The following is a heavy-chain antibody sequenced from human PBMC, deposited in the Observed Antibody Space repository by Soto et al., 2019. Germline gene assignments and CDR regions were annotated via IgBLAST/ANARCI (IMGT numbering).Heavy chain of an antibody. Sequence: EVQLLESGGGLVQPGGSLRLSCAASGFTFSSYAMSWVRQAPGKGLEWVSAISGSGGSTYYADSMKGRFTISRDKSKNTLYLQINSLRAEDTAVYYCAKDFGISGTTLSPHDAFDIWGQGTMVTFSS. D-gene: IGHD1-7*01. CDR1: GFTFSSYA. J-gene: IGHJ3*02. CDR3: AKDFGISGTTLSPHDAFDI. CDR2: ISGSGGST. V-gene: IGHV3-23*01.